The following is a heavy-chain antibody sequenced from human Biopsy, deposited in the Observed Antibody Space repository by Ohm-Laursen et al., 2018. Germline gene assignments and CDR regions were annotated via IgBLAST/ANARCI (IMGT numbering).Heavy chain of an antibody. J-gene: IGHJ1*01. CDR2: NIPILGTG. CDR3: ATKWTGYFHH. CDR1: EGTFSNYG. Sequence: SSVKVSCKAPEGTFSNYGVNWVRQAPGQGLEWLGGNIPILGTGNYAQKFQDRVTIAADTSMSTATMELRSLRSDDTAVYYCATKWTGYFHHWGQGTLVIVSS. D-gene: IGHD2-8*01. V-gene: IGHV1-69*06.